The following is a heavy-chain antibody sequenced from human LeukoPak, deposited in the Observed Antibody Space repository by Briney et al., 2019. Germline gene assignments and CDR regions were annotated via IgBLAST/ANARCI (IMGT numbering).Heavy chain of an antibody. J-gene: IGHJ4*02. D-gene: IGHD2-2*01. V-gene: IGHV3-48*02. CDR2: MTTSGNTI. CDR3: ATYRLSYADY. CDR1: GITFSGYS. Sequence: GGSLRLSCVVSGITFSGYSMIWVRQAPGKGLEWLSFMTTSGNTIFYAESVKDRFTISRDNAKKSLYLQMNSLRDEDTAVYYCATYRLSYADYWGQGTLVTVSS.